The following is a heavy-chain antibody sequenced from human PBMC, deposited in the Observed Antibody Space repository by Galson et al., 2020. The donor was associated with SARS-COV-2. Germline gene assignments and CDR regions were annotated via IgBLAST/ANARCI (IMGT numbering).Heavy chain of an antibody. CDR1: GGSFSGYY. D-gene: IGHD2-21*01. CDR2: INHSGST. J-gene: IGHJ4*02. Sequence: SETLSLTCAVYGGSFSGYYWSWIRQPPGKGLEWIGEINHSGSTNYNPSLKSRVTISVDTSKNQFSLKLSSVTAADTAVYYCAREENQNCGGDCYPTNFFDYWGQGTLVTVSS. CDR3: AREENQNCGGDCYPTNFFDY. V-gene: IGHV4-34*01.